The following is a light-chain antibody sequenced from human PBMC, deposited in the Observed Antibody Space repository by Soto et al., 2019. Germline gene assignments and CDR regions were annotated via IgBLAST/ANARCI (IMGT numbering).Light chain of an antibody. CDR3: QQYYNSPWT. V-gene: IGKV3-15*01. CDR1: QRFGNA. CDR2: GAS. Sequence: DIVMTQSPSSLPASLGERVTISCRASQRFGNALGWYQQKPGQAPKVLISGASTRHSGIPARFSGSGSGTEFTLTISSLQSEDFATYYCQQYYNSPWTFGGGTKVDIK. J-gene: IGKJ4*02.